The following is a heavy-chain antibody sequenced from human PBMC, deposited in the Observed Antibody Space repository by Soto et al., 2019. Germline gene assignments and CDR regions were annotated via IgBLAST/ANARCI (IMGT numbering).Heavy chain of an antibody. V-gene: IGHV3-30-3*01. D-gene: IGHD5-18*01. CDR3: ARDGIQLWLLDYYYYGMDV. J-gene: IGHJ6*02. CDR2: ISYDGSNK. Sequence: GGSLRLSCAASGFTFSSYAMHWVRQAPGKGLEWVAVISYDGSNKYYADSVKGRFTISRDNSKNTLYLQMNSLRAEDTAVYYCARDGIQLWLLDYYYYGMDVWGQGTTVTVSS. CDR1: GFTFSSYA.